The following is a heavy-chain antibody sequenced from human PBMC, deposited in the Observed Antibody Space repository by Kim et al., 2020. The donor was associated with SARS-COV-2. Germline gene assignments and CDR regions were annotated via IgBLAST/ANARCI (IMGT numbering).Heavy chain of an antibody. J-gene: IGHJ4*02. CDR1: GFTFSSYG. D-gene: IGHD3-9*01. V-gene: IGHV3-33*01. CDR2: IWYDGSNK. Sequence: GGSLRLSCAASGFTFSSYGMHWVRQAPGKGLEWVAVIWYDGSNKYYADSVTGQFTISRDNSKNTLYLQMNSLRAEDTAVYYCARDYDILTGYYFDDWGQGTLVTVSS. CDR3: ARDYDILTGYYFDD.